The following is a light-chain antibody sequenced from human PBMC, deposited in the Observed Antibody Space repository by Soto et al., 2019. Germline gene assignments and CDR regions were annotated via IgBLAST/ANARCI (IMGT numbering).Light chain of an antibody. Sequence: QSALTQPASVSGSPGQSITIYCTGTSSDVGSYDLVSWYQQHPGKAPKLMIYEGSKRPSGVSNRFSGSKSGNTASRTISGLQAEDEADYYCCSYAGESTLVFGGGTHLTVL. J-gene: IGLJ2*01. CDR3: CSYAGESTLV. V-gene: IGLV2-23*01. CDR1: SSDVGSYDL. CDR2: EGS.